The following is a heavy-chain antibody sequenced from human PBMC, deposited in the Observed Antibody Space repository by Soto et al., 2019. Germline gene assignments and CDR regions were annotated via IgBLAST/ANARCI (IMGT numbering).Heavy chain of an antibody. Sequence: PSETLSLTCAVYGGSFSGYYWSWIRQPPGKGLEWIGEINHIGSTNYNPSLKSRVTISVDTSKNQFSLKLSSVTAADTAVYYCARRRRFLEWYNWFDPWGQGTLVTVSS. CDR3: ARRRRFLEWYNWFDP. CDR2: INHIGST. J-gene: IGHJ5*02. V-gene: IGHV4-34*01. CDR1: GGSFSGYY. D-gene: IGHD3-3*01.